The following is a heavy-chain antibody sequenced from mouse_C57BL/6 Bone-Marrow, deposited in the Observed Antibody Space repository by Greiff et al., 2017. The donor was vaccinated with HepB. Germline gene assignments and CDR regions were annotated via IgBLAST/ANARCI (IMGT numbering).Heavy chain of an antibody. V-gene: IGHV1-55*01. CDR3: ARDGYRYYLDY. Sequence: QVQLQQPGAELVKPGASVKMSCKASGYTFTSYWITWVKQRPGQGLEWIGDIYPGSGSTNYNEKFKSKATLTVETSSSTAYMQLSSLTSEDSAVYYCARDGYRYYLDYWGQGTSVTVSS. CDR2: IYPGSGST. J-gene: IGHJ4*01. CDR1: GYTFTSYW. D-gene: IGHD2-12*01.